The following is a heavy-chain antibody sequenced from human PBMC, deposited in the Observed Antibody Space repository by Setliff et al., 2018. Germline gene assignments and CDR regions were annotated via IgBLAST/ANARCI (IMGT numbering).Heavy chain of an antibody. D-gene: IGHD2-8*01. CDR1: GYSFTSYD. Sequence: GASVKVSCKASGYSFTSYDINWVRQAPGQGLEWMGIINISGGSATYAEKFQGRVTMTRDTATSTIYMAVASLISEDTAVYYCARAGDATTNRKGVFEFWGQGTLVTVSS. V-gene: IGHV1-46*01. CDR2: INISGGSA. CDR3: ARAGDATTNRKGVFEF. J-gene: IGHJ4*02.